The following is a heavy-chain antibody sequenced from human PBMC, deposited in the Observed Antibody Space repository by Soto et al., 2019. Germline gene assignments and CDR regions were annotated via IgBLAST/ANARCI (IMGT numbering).Heavy chain of an antibody. CDR1: GGSFSGYF. CDR3: ARGPSAAAPLSDWYFDL. D-gene: IGHD2-2*01. J-gene: IGHJ2*01. Sequence: PSETLSLTCAVYGGSFSGYFWSWVRQPPGKGLEWVSYIASTSWNIYYADTVKGRFTISRDNAKNSLYLQMNSLRDEDTAVYYCARGPSAAAPLSDWYFDLWGRGTLVTVSS. CDR2: IASTSWNI. V-gene: IGHV3-48*02.